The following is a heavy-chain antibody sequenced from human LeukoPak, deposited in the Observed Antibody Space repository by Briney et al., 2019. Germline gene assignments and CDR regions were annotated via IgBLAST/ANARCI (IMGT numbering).Heavy chain of an antibody. V-gene: IGHV1-2*04. CDR1: GYTFTLYY. Sequence: ASVTVSLKSSGYTFTLYYMHWVRHPPAQGLEWMGWINPNSGGTNYAQKFQGWVTMSRDTSISTAYMELSRLRSDDTAVYYCARAMSTVTTISPFDYWGQGTLVTVSS. CDR2: INPNSGGT. CDR3: ARAMSTVTTISPFDY. J-gene: IGHJ4*02. D-gene: IGHD4-17*01.